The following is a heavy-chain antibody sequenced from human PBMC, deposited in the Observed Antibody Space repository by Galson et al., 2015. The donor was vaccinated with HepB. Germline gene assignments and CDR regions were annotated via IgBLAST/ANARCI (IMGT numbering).Heavy chain of an antibody. CDR1: GFTFSSCA. Sequence: SLRLSCAASGFTFSSCAMHWVRQAPGKGLEWVAVIWYDGSNKYYADSVKGRFTISRDNSKNTLYLQMNSLRAEDTAVYYCARDWRDGYNSDEYFQHWGQGTLVTVSS. J-gene: IGHJ1*01. V-gene: IGHV3-33*08. CDR3: ARDWRDGYNSDEYFQH. D-gene: IGHD5-24*01. CDR2: IWYDGSNK.